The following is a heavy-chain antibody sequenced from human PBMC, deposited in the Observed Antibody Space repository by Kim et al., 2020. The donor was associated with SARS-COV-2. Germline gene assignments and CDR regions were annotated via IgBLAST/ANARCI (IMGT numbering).Heavy chain of an antibody. CDR1: GFTFSSYA. V-gene: IGHV3-30-3*01. CDR3: ARAHSCYYIDAFVS. Sequence: GGSLRLSCAASGFTFSSYAMHWVRQAPGKGLEWVAVITYDGSNKYYADSVKVRFTISSDNTKNTLYLQMNSLRADDTAVYYCARAHSCYYIDAFVSWGQGTILTLSS. J-gene: IGHJ3*02. D-gene: IGHD3-22*01. CDR2: ITYDGSNK.